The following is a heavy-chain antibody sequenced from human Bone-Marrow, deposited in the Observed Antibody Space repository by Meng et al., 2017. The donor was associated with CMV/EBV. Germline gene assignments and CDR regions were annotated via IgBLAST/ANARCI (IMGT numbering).Heavy chain of an antibody. CDR2: MNHNSGNT. CDR3: ARGDPKFYYYYGMDV. J-gene: IGHJ6*02. CDR1: GYTFTSYD. Sequence: ASVKVSCKASGYTFTSYDINWVRQATGQGLEWMGWMNHNSGNTGYAQKFQGRVTMTRNTSISTAYMELSSLRSEDTAVYYCARGDPKFYYYYGMDVWGQGTTVTFSS. V-gene: IGHV1-8*01.